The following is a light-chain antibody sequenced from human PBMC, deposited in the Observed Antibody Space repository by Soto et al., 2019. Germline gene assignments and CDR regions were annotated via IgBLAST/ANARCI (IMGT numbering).Light chain of an antibody. CDR1: QSVSSSY. CDR3: QHRSNWPLT. Sequence: EIVLPQSPGTLSLSPGEGATLSCRASQSVSSSYLGWYQQKPGQAPRLLIYDASKRATDIPARFSGSGSGTDFTLTISSLEPEEFAVYYCQHRSNWPLTFGGGTKVDIK. CDR2: DAS. J-gene: IGKJ4*01. V-gene: IGKV3D-20*02.